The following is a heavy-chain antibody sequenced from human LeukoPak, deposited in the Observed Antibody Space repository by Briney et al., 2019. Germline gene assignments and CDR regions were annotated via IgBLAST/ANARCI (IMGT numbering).Heavy chain of an antibody. J-gene: IGHJ4*02. CDR1: GFSFSDYF. V-gene: IGHV3-11*04. D-gene: IGHD2-21*01. Sequence: GGSLRLSCAASGFSFSDYFMSWIRQAPGKGLEWVSYISSSGRIIHYADSVKGRFTISRDNAKNSLYLQMNSLRAEDTAVYYCARVGPTSCGGSCPFDYWGQGTLVTVSS. CDR2: ISSSGRII. CDR3: ARVGPTSCGGSCPFDY.